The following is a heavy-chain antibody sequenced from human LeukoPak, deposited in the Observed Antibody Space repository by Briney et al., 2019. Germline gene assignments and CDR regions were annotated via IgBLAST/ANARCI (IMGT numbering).Heavy chain of an antibody. J-gene: IGHJ4*02. CDR2: IHFNGKI. D-gene: IGHD3-10*02. Sequence: PSETLSLTCSVSGGSITSNSYYWGCIRQPPGKGLEWIGNIHFNGKIYYNPTLKSRVTMSVDTSKNHFSLRLSSVTAADTAVYYCARRDVRGPTRDWGQGTLVTVSS. V-gene: IGHV4-39*01. CDR3: ARRDVRGPTRD. CDR1: GGSITSNSYY.